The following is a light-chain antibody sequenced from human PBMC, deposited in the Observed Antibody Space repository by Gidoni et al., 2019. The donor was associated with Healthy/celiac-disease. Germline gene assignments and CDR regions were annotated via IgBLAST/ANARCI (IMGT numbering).Light chain of an antibody. V-gene: IGLV2-14*01. CDR1: SSDVGGYNY. Sequence: QSALTQPASVSGSPGQSITISCTGTSSDVGGYNYVSWYQQHPGKAPKLMIYDVSNRPSGVSNRFSGSTSGNPASLTISGLQAEDEADYYCSSYTRSSTLWVFGGGTKLPVL. CDR2: DVS. CDR3: SSYTRSSTLWV. J-gene: IGLJ3*02.